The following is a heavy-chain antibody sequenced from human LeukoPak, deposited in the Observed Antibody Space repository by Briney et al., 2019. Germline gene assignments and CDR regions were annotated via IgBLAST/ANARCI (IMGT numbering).Heavy chain of an antibody. CDR2: IYYSGST. CDR3: AKYRSTSGYVDS. D-gene: IGHD3-22*01. Sequence: SETLSLTCTASGGSISSNYWSWFRQPPGKGLEWIGYIYYSGSTTYNPSLKSRVTISVDTSKTQFSLKLTSVTAADTAVYYCAKYRSTSGYVDSWGQGTLVTVSS. V-gene: IGHV4-59*08. J-gene: IGHJ4*02. CDR1: GGSISSNY.